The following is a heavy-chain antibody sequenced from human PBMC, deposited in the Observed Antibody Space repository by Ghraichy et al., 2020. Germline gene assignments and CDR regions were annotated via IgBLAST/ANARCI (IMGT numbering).Heavy chain of an antibody. V-gene: IGHV3-30*18. CDR2: ISYDGSAQ. D-gene: IGHD1-26*01. CDR3: AKEGFSRVSDWHFDL. Sequence: LSLTFAASGFTFSTYGMHWVRQAPGKGLEWVAVISYDGSAQYYADSVKGRSTISRDNSKNTLYLQMNSLRPEDTAVYYCAKEGFSRVSDWHFDLWGRGTLVTVSS. CDR1: GFTFSTYG. J-gene: IGHJ2*01.